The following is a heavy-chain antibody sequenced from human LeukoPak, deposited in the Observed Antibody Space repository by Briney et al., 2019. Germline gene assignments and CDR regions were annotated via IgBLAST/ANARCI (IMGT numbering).Heavy chain of an antibody. Sequence: GGSLRLSCAASGFTFSSYAMHWVRQAPGKGLEWVAVISYDGSNKYYADSVKGRFTISRDNSKNTLYLQMNSLRAEDTAVYYCAKYYGSSWHLFDYWGQGTLVTVSS. CDR2: ISYDGSNK. D-gene: IGHD6-13*01. V-gene: IGHV3-30*04. CDR3: AKYYGSSWHLFDY. CDR1: GFTFSSYA. J-gene: IGHJ4*02.